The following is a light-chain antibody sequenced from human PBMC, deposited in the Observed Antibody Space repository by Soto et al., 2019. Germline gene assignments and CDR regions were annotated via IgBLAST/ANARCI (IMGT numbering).Light chain of an antibody. CDR2: DNN. CDR3: GTWDSSLSAGV. CDR1: SSNIGNNY. V-gene: IGLV1-51*01. Sequence: QSVLTQPPSGSSAPGQKVTISCSGSSSNIGNNYVSWYQQLPGTAPKLLIYDNNNRPSGIPDRFSGSKSGTSATLGITGLQTGDEADYYCGTWDSSLSAGVFGGGTQLTLL. J-gene: IGLJ7*01.